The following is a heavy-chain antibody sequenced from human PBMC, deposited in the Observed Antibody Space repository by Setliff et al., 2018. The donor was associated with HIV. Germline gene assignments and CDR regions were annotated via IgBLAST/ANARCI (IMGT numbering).Heavy chain of an antibody. J-gene: IGHJ3*02. V-gene: IGHV4-61*09. Sequence: SETLSLTCTVSGGSISSGSYYWSWIRQPAGKGLEWIGHIYTSGSTNYNPSLKSRVTISVDTSKNQFSLKLSSVTAADTAVYYCARELGASPHDVFDIWGQGTMVTVSS. CDR3: ARELGASPHDVFDI. CDR1: GGSISSGSYY. CDR2: IYTSGST. D-gene: IGHD3-16*01.